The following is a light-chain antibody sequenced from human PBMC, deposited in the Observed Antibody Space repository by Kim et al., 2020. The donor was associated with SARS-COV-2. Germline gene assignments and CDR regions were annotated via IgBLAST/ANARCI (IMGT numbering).Light chain of an antibody. CDR3: QQTYSTPRT. J-gene: IGKJ1*01. Sequence: ASVGDRFTITCRASQYISSYLSWYQQKPGKAPILLLYGASILQSGVPSRFSGSESGTDFTLTIKSLQPEDFATYYCQQTYSTPRTFGQGTKVDIK. CDR1: QYISSY. CDR2: GAS. V-gene: IGKV1-39*01.